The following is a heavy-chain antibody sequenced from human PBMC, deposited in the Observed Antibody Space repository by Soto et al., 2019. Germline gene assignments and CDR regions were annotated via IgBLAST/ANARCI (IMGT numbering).Heavy chain of an antibody. J-gene: IGHJ5*02. Sequence: TSETLSLTCAVYGASLSDNYCNWLRQPPGKGLEWIGEINHSGNTNYNPSLRSRVTISIDTSKNQLSLNLGSVSAADTAVYYCARGRGGFDAWGQGTPVTVSS. CDR3: ARGRGGFDA. CDR2: INHSGNT. V-gene: IGHV4-34*01. CDR1: GASLSDNY.